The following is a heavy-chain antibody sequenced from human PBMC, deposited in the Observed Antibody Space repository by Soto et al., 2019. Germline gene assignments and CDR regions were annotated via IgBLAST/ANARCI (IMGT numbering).Heavy chain of an antibody. Sequence: PGGSLRLSCAASGFTFSSYGMHWVRQAPGKGLEWVAVIWYDGSNKYYADSVKGRFTISRDNSKNTLYLQMNSLRAEDTAVYYCARDRLAYYYDSSGGPDIWGQGTMVTVSS. CDR2: IWYDGSNK. D-gene: IGHD3-22*01. J-gene: IGHJ3*02. CDR3: ARDRLAYYYDSSGGPDI. CDR1: GFTFSSYG. V-gene: IGHV3-33*01.